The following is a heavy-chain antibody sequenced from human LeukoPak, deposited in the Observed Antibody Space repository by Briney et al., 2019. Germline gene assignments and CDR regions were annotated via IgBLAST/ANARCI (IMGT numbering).Heavy chain of an antibody. J-gene: IGHJ4*02. Sequence: GGSLRLSCAASGFTFSDSYMTWIRQAPGKGLEWVSYISSTAYTIFYADSVKGRFTISRDNAKNSLYLQMNSLRAEDTAVYYCAKRVSQEIDYWGQGTLVTVSS. CDR1: GFTFSDSY. V-gene: IGHV3-11*01. CDR2: ISSTAYTI. D-gene: IGHD5-24*01. CDR3: AKRVSQEIDY.